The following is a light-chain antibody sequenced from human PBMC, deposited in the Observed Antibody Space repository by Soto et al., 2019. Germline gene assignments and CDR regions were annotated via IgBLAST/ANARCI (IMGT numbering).Light chain of an antibody. J-gene: IGKJ2*01. CDR2: DAS. CDR1: QTISTY. CDR3: QQSDSTPYT. V-gene: IGKV1-39*01. Sequence: DIQMTQSPSSVSASVGDRVAITCRASQTISTYLNWYQQKPGKAPRLLIYDASSLLSGVPSRFSGSGSGTDFTLTIASLQPEDFSTYYCQQSDSTPYTVGQGTKVDIK.